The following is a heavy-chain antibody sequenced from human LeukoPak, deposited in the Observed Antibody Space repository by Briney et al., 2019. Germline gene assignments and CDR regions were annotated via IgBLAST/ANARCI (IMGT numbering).Heavy chain of an antibody. CDR3: ARAYYESSAYRHAVYFDY. Sequence: ASVKVSCEASGYTLTSYYMHCVRQAPGQGLEWMGIINPRGGSTSYAQKFQGRVTMTRDTSTSTVYTELSSLRSEDTAVYYCARAYYESSAYRHAVYFDYWGQGTLVTVSS. CDR2: INPRGGST. J-gene: IGHJ4*02. V-gene: IGHV1-46*01. CDR1: GYTLTSYY. D-gene: IGHD3-22*01.